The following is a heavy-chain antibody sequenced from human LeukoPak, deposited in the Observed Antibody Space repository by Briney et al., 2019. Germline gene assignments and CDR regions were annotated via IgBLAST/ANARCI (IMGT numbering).Heavy chain of an antibody. D-gene: IGHD5-18*01. CDR3: AKDIGTALSLVDY. V-gene: IGHV3-9*01. CDR1: GFTFDDYA. Sequence: GGSLRLSCAASGFTFDDYAMHWVRQAPGKGLEWVSGISWNSGSIGYADSVKGRFTISRDNAKNSLYLQMNSLRAEDTALYYCAKDIGTALSLVDYWGQGTLVTVSS. CDR2: ISWNSGSI. J-gene: IGHJ4*02.